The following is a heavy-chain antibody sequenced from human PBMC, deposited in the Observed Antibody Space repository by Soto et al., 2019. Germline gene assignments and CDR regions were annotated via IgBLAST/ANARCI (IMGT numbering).Heavy chain of an antibody. CDR3: ATVDCTNGVCSVFDY. D-gene: IGHD2-8*01. V-gene: IGHV1-24*01. J-gene: IGHJ4*02. CDR2: FDPEDGET. Sequence: ASVKVSCKVSGYTLTELSMHWVRQAPGKGLEWMGGFDPEDGETIYAQKFQGRVTMTEDTSTDTAYMELSSLRSEDTAVYYCATVDCTNGVCSVFDYWGQGTLVTVSS. CDR1: GYTLTELS.